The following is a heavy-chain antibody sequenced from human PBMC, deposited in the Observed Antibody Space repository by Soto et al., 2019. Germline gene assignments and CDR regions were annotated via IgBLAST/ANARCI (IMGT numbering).Heavy chain of an antibody. V-gene: IGHV1-69*01. CDR1: GGTLSSYA. CDR2: LIPIFGTA. CDR3: ARVLDPGRPYFDY. J-gene: IGHJ4*02. D-gene: IGHD6-6*01. Sequence: QVQLLQSGPEVKKPGSSVKVSCKSSGGTLSSYAISWVRHAPGQGLEWMGGLIPIFGTANYAQQFQGRVAIDADESTSTAYMELSSLRSEDTAVYYCARVLDPGRPYFDYWGQGTLVTVSS.